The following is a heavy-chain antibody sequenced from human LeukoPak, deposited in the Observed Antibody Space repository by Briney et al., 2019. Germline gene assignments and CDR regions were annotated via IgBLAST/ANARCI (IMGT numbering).Heavy chain of an antibody. V-gene: IGHV4-38-2*01. D-gene: IGHD2-2*03. CDR2: IYHSGST. CDR1: GYSTSSGYY. J-gene: IGHJ3*02. Sequence: PSETLSLTCAVPGYSTSSGYYWGWIRQPPGKGLEWIGSIYHSGSTYYNTSLKSRVTISVDTSKNQFSLKLSSVTAADTAVYYCARLDIVVVPAAYDAFDIWGQGTMVTVSS. CDR3: ARLDIVVVPAAYDAFDI.